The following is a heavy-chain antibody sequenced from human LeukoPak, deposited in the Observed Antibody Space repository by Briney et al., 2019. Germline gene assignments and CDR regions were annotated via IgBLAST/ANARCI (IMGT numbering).Heavy chain of an antibody. J-gene: IGHJ4*02. V-gene: IGHV4-34*01. CDR2: INHSGST. Sequence: SGGSLRLPCAASGFTFSSYWMSWVRQPPGKGLEWIGEINHSGSTNYNPSLKSRVTISVDTSKNQFSLKLSSVTAADTAVYYCARVSGVTTADYWGQGTLVTVSS. D-gene: IGHD4-17*01. CDR3: ARVSGVTTADY. CDR1: GFTFSSYW.